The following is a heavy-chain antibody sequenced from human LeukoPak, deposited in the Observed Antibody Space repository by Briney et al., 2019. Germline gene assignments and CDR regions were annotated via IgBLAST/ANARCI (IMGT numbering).Heavy chain of an antibody. Sequence: GGSLRLSCAAFGFTFSSYGMHWVRQAPGKGLEYVSVIRGGGGVKYYAASVKGRFTISRDNSKNTLYLQMNSLRAEDTAVYYCAKSSHSYGNDALDIWGQGTMVTVSS. CDR2: IRGGGGVK. D-gene: IGHD5-18*01. V-gene: IGHV3-23*01. CDR3: AKSSHSYGNDALDI. J-gene: IGHJ3*02. CDR1: GFTFSSYG.